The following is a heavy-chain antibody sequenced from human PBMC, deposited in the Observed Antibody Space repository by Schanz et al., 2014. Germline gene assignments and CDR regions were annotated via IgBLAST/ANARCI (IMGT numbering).Heavy chain of an antibody. D-gene: IGHD2-2*01. CDR2: ISSSSSTR. CDR3: ARESSNDIVLVPGAVFDH. CDR1: GFTFSSYS. Sequence: EVQLVESGGGLVQPGGSLRLSCAASGFTFSSYSMNWVRQAPGKGLEWVSYISSSSSTRYYADSVKGRFTISRDNAKNSLFLQMNSLRAEDTAVYYCARESSNDIVLVPGAVFDHWGQGTLVTVSS. J-gene: IGHJ4*02. V-gene: IGHV3-48*01.